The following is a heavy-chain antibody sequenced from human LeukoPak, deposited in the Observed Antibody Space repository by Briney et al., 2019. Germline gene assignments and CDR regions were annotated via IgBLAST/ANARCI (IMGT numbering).Heavy chain of an antibody. CDR2: ISSSSSYI. J-gene: IGHJ5*02. Sequence: GGSLRLSCAPSGFTFSSHSMNWVRQAPGKRLEWVSSISSSSSYIYYADSVKGRFTISRDNAKNSLYLQMNSLRAEGTAVYYCARDGYSKGFDPWGQGTLVTVSS. D-gene: IGHD2-2*03. CDR1: GFTFSSHS. V-gene: IGHV3-21*01. CDR3: ARDGYSKGFDP.